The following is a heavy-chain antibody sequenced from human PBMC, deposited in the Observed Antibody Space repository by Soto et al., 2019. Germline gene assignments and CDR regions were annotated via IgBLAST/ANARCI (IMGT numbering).Heavy chain of an antibody. Sequence: QVQLVQSGAEVKKPGASVKVSCKASTFALRTYYMHWMRQAPGKGLEWMGVFKPYNLTAYAQRFECRVTMTRDTSTNTVYMELSSLRSEDTAAYYCARGGYSGFDYLIDYWGQGTLVTVSS. V-gene: IGHV1-46*03. CDR1: TFALRTYY. CDR2: FKPYNLT. J-gene: IGHJ4*02. D-gene: IGHD5-12*01. CDR3: ARGGYSGFDYLIDY.